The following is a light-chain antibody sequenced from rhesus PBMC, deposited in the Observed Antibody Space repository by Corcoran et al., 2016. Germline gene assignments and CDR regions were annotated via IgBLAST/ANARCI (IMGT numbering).Light chain of an antibody. V-gene: IGKV1-28*03. Sequence: DIQMTQSPSSLSASVGDTGTITCRASQGISSYLTWFQQKPGKAPKLLIYIGSSLESGVPSRFSGNGSGTDFTPTSSSLQPKGFSAYYCLPHNSYPLTFVGGAKVEIK. CDR2: IGS. J-gene: IGKJ4*01. CDR3: LPHNSYPLT. CDR1: QGISSY.